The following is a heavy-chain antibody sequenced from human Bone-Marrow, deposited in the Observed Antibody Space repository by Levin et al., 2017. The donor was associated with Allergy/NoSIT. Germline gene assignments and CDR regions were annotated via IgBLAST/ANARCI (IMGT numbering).Heavy chain of an antibody. D-gene: IGHD3-10*01. CDR3: ARAGSGSSPFDY. CDR1: GFTVSSSY. CDR2: IYSGGST. Sequence: LSLTCAGSGFTVSSSYMSWVRQAPGKGLEWVSGIYSGGSTYYADSVKGRFAISRDNSKNTVYLQMNSLRPEDTAVYYCARAGSGSSPFDYWGQGTLVTVSS. V-gene: IGHV3-66*02. J-gene: IGHJ4*02.